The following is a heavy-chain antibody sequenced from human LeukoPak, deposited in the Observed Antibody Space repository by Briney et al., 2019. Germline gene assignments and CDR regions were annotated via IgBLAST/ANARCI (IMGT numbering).Heavy chain of an antibody. Sequence: SETLSLTCAVYGGSFSGYHWSWIRQPPGKGLEWIGEIDHSGSTNYNPSLKSRVTISVDTSKNQFSLKLSSVTAADTAVYYCARGVRYDYWGQGTLVTVSS. CDR2: IDHSGST. CDR1: GGSFSGYH. D-gene: IGHD3-16*02. CDR3: ARGVRYDY. J-gene: IGHJ4*02. V-gene: IGHV4-34*01.